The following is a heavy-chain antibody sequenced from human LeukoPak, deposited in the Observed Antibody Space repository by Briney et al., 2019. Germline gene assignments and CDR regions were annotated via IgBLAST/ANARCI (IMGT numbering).Heavy chain of an antibody. CDR1: GDSVSNSSVA. CDR3: ARESPMDSRLRLWGWFDP. J-gene: IGHJ5*02. D-gene: IGHD2-21*02. Sequence: SQTPSLTCDISGDSVSNSSVAWNWIRQSPSRGLEWLGRTYYRSKWYNDYATSVKSRLIINPDTSKNQFSLQLKSVTPDDTAVYYCARESPMDSRLRLWGWFDPWGQGTLVTVSS. V-gene: IGHV6-1*01. CDR2: TYYRSKWYN.